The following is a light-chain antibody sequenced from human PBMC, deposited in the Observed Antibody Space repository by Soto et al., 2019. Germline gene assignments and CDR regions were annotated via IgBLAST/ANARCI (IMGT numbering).Light chain of an antibody. CDR3: QQRTHWPPWT. CDR1: QSVSNY. V-gene: IGKV3-11*01. Sequence: EIVLTQSPATLSLSPGDRATLSCRASQSVSNYLAWYQQKPVQAPRLLIYDASNRATGIPARFSGSGSGTDFTLPIGSPAPEDFAVYYCQQRTHWPPWTFGQGTKVEIK. J-gene: IGKJ1*01. CDR2: DAS.